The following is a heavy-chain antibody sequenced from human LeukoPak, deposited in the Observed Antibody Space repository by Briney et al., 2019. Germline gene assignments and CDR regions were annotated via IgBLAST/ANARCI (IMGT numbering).Heavy chain of an antibody. CDR3: ARDMGGGTIFFSGSKVPVATIPIDS. J-gene: IGHJ4*02. CDR1: GFTFNSYT. V-gene: IGHV3-23*01. D-gene: IGHD3-9*01. Sequence: PGGSLRLSCAASGFTFNSYTMSWVRLAPGKGLEWVSSVGGAGGDTWYADSVKGRFTISRDNSKSTLYLQMNSLRAEDTAVFYCARDMGGGTIFFSGSKVPVATIPIDSWGQGTLVTVSS. CDR2: VGGAGGDT.